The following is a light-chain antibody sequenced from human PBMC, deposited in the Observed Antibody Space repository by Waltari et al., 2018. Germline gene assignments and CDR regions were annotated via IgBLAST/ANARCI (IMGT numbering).Light chain of an antibody. CDR3: RQYYSAPLT. V-gene: IGKV4-1*01. J-gene: IGKJ4*01. CDR2: WAS. Sequence: DIVMTQSPDSLAVSLGERAVINCKSSQNLLYGPNKKNYLAWYQQKSGQPPTLIVYWASSRVSGVPDRFSASGSGTDFTLTISSLQAEDVAVYYCRQYYSAPLTFGGGTKVEIK. CDR1: QNLLYGPNKKNY.